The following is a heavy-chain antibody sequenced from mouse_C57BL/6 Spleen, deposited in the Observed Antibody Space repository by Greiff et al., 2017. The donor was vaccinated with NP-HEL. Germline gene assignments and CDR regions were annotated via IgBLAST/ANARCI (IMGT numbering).Heavy chain of an antibody. CDR2: IYPGDGDT. CDR3: ARSDGYYFDY. J-gene: IGHJ2*01. Sequence: LQESGPELVKPGASVKISCKASGYAFSSSWMNWVKQRPGKGLEWIGRIYPGDGDTNYNGKFKGKATLTADKSSSTAYMQLSSLTSEDSAVYFCARSDGYYFDYWGQGTTLTVSS. CDR1: GYAFSSSW. D-gene: IGHD2-3*01. V-gene: IGHV1-82*01.